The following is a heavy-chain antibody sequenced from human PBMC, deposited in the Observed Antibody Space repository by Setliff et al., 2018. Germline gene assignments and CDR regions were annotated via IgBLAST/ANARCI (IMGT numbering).Heavy chain of an antibody. CDR1: GFTFSSYA. V-gene: IGHV3-30*04. CDR2: ISYDGSNK. CDR3: ARASQSYNWFDP. D-gene: IGHD3-16*02. Sequence: GGSLRLSCAASGFTFSSYAMHWVRQAPGKGLEWVAVISYDGSNKYYADSVKGRFTISRDNSKNTLYLQMNSLRAEDTAVYYCARASQSYNWFDPWGQGTLVTV. J-gene: IGHJ5*02.